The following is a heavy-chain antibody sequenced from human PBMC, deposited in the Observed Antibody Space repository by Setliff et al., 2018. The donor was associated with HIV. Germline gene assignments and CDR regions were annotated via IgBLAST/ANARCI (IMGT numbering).Heavy chain of an antibody. CDR1: GYTFTTYG. CDR3: ARVGPFAFDSSGYAEF. D-gene: IGHD3-22*01. V-gene: IGHV1-18*01. CDR2: ISTYSDET. J-gene: IGHJ4*02. Sequence: ASVKVSCKPSGYTFTTYGLSWVRQAPGQGLEWMGWISTYSDETSSSQNLQGRLTMTTDTSTGTAYMELRSLRSDDTAVYFCARVGPFAFDSSGYAEFWGKGTLVTVSS.